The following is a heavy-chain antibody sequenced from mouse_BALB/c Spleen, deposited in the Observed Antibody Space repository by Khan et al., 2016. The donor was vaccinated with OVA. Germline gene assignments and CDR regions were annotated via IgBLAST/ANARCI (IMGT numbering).Heavy chain of an antibody. Sequence: VQLQESGAELAKPGASVKMSCKASGYTFINYWILWVKQRPGQGLEWIGYINPSTGYTEYNQNFKDKATLTADKSSSTASMQLSSLTSEDSAVYYCARRGLRWDFDYWGQGTTLTVSS. D-gene: IGHD1-1*01. V-gene: IGHV1-7*01. J-gene: IGHJ2*01. CDR1: GYTFINYW. CDR2: INPSTGYT. CDR3: ARRGLRWDFDY.